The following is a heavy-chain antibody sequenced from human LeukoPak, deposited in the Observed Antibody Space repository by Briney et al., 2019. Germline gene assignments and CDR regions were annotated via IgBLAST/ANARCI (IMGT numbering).Heavy chain of an antibody. CDR3: AKVEMSTSPGGIDY. V-gene: IGHV3-30*02. CDR2: IRYDGTNK. D-gene: IGHD5-24*01. J-gene: IGHJ4*02. Sequence: GGSVRLSCAASGFTFSNFGMHWVRQAPGKGLEWVTFIRYDGTNKYYADSVKGRFTISRDNSKNTLYLQMNSLRVQDTAIYYRAKVEMSTSPGGIDYWGQGTLVTVSS. CDR1: GFTFSNFG.